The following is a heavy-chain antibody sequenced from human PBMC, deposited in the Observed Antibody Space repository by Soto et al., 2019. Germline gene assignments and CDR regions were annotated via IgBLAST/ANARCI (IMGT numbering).Heavy chain of an antibody. J-gene: IGHJ6*02. V-gene: IGHV4-34*01. CDR3: ARFYSNYNYYYGMDV. D-gene: IGHD4-4*01. CDR2: INHSGST. CDR1: GGSFSGYY. Sequence: SETLSLTCAVYGGSFSGYYWSWIRQPPGKGLEWIGEINHSGSTNYNPSLKSRVTMSVDTSKNQFSLKLSSVTAADTAVYYCARFYSNYNYYYGMDVWGQGTTVTVSS.